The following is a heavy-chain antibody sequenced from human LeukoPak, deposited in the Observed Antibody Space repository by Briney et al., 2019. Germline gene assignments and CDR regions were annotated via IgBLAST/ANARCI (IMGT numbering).Heavy chain of an antibody. J-gene: IGHJ4*02. D-gene: IGHD3-10*01. CDR3: ASLLGDKTIFDY. CDR1: GFIFGSRW. V-gene: IGHV3-7*01. CDR2: IKRDGSGE. Sequence: GGSLRLSCAASGFIFGSRWMSWVRQAPGKGLEWVASIKRDGSGEYYLDSVKGRFTISRDNDKNSLYLQMNSLRAEDTAVYYCASLLGDKTIFDYWGQGTLVTVSS.